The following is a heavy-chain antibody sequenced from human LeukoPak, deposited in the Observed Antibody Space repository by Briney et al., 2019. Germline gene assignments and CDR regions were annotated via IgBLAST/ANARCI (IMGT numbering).Heavy chain of an antibody. J-gene: IGHJ4*02. CDR1: GFTFSSYS. Sequence: GGSLRLSXAASGFTFSSYSMNWVRQAPGKGLEWVSSISSSSSYIYYADSVKGRFTISRDNAKNSLYLQMNSLRAEDTAVYYCARDLYSYGYWGSFDYWGQGTLVTVSS. D-gene: IGHD5-18*01. CDR3: ARDLYSYGYWGSFDY. CDR2: ISSSSSYI. V-gene: IGHV3-21*01.